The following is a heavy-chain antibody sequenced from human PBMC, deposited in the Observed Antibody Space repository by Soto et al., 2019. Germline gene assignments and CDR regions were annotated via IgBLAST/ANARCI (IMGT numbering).Heavy chain of an antibody. D-gene: IGHD5-18*01. CDR2: IYYSGNT. CDR1: GGSISSYY. CDR3: ARDYSYGYHYYFDY. V-gene: IGHV4-59*01. Sequence: SETLSLTCTVSGGSISSYYWSWIRQPPGKGLEWIGYIYYSGNTNYNPSLKSRVSISLDTSQNQFSLKLSSVTAADTALYYCARDYSYGYHYYFDYWGQGALVTVSS. J-gene: IGHJ4*02.